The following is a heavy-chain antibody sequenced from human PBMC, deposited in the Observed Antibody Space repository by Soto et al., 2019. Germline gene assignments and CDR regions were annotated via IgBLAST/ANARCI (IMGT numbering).Heavy chain of an antibody. D-gene: IGHD2-21*02. CDR3: AKVQEFCGFNCYIVDS. J-gene: IGHJ4*02. Sequence: SETLSLTCAVYGGSFSGYYWSWIRQPPGKGLEWIGEINHSGSTNYNPSLKSRVTISVDTSKNQFSLKLSGVSAADTAVYYCAKVQEFCGFNCYIVDSWGQGVLVTVSS. CDR2: INHSGST. V-gene: IGHV4-34*01. CDR1: GGSFSGYY.